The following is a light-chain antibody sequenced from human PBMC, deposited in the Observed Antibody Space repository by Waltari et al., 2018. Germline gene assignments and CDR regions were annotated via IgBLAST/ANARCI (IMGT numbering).Light chain of an antibody. Sequence: IMLTQSPATLSLSPGERATLSCRTSQSVSSHLAWFQQKPGQAPRLLISDTSNRATGIPARFSGSGAGTDFTLTISSLEPEDSAVYYCQQRSHWRTFGQGTKVEIK. CDR3: QQRSHWRT. CDR2: DTS. J-gene: IGKJ1*01. CDR1: QSVSSH. V-gene: IGKV3-11*01.